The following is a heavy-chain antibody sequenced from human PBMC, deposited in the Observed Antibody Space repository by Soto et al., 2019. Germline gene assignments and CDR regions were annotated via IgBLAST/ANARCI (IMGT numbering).Heavy chain of an antibody. CDR3: ARAVAVPADFDY. CDR1: GYTFTGYA. CDR2: INAGNGNT. Sequence: QVQLVQSGAEEKKPGASVKVSCKASGYTFTGYAMHWVRQAPGQRLEWMGWINAGNGNTKYSQKFQGRVTITRGTSVSTAYMELSSLRSEDTAVYYCARAVAVPADFDYWGQGTLVTVSS. V-gene: IGHV1-3*05. D-gene: IGHD6-19*01. J-gene: IGHJ4*02.